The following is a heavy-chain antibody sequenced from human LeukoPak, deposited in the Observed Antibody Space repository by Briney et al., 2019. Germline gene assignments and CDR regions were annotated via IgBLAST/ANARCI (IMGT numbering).Heavy chain of an antibody. D-gene: IGHD5-18*01. CDR3: ATRDQSRTDVVPPDY. CDR1: GVSVSSNNW. CDR2: IHRSGDI. Sequence: SEALSLTCAVSGVSVSSNNWWTWVRQPPGEGLEWIGEIHRSGDIKYSPSLQTRVTISMDRSMNHLSLNLNSVTAADTAVYFCATRDQSRTDVVPPDYWGQGALVTVSS. J-gene: IGHJ4*02. V-gene: IGHV4-4*02.